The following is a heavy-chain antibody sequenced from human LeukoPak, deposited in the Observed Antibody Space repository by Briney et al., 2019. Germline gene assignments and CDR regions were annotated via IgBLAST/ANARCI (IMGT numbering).Heavy chain of an antibody. J-gene: IGHJ5*02. CDR1: GYTFTGYY. V-gene: IGHV1-2*02. Sequence: ASVTVSCKASGYTFTGYYMHWVRQAPGQGLEWMGWINPNSGGTNYAQKFQGRVTMTRDTSISTAYMELSRLRSDDTAVYYCAREEDYYDISGYYGAWFDPWGQGTLVTVSS. CDR3: AREEDYYDISGYYGAWFDP. D-gene: IGHD3-22*01. CDR2: INPNSGGT.